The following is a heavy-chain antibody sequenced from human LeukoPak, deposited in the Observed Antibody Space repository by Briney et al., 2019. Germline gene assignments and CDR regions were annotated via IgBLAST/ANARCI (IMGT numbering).Heavy chain of an antibody. V-gene: IGHV3-74*01. CDR1: GFTFDDYG. Sequence: AVTLRFSCAASGFTFDDYGMSRVRQGPGKELVGVSLINSDGSTSTYAVSVKGRITMSRDNDKNTVYVEMNSLSAEDTAVYYCSRGKLWWLVPSTHAFDIWGQGTMVTVCS. J-gene: IGHJ3*02. CDR3: SRGKLWWLVPSTHAFDI. D-gene: IGHD2-21*01. CDR2: INSDGSTS.